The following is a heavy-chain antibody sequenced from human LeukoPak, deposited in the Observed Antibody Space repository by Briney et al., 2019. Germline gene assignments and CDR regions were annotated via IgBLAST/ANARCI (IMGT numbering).Heavy chain of an antibody. CDR1: GFTFRAYS. Sequence: GGSLRLSCAASGFTFRAYSMNWVRQAPGKGLEWVSSITSSSSHIYYGDSMKGRFTISRDNAKSSLYLQMNSLRAEDTAVYYCARDMGYGMDVWGQGTTVTVSS. J-gene: IGHJ6*02. D-gene: IGHD1-26*01. CDR3: ARDMGYGMDV. V-gene: IGHV3-21*01. CDR2: ITSSSSHI.